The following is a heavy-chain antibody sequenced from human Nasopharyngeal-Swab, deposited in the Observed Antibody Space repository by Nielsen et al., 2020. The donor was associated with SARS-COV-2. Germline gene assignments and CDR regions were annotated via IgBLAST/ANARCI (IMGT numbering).Heavy chain of an antibody. CDR3: ARDHPTMVRGVIILALYGMDV. CDR2: ISYDGSNK. J-gene: IGHJ6*02. V-gene: IGHV3-30-3*01. Sequence: GESLKISCAASGFTFSSYAMHWVRQAPGKGLEWVAVISYDGSNKYYADSVKGRFTISRDNSKNTLYLQMNSLRAEDTAVYYCARDHPTMVRGVIILALYGMDVWGQGTTVTVSS. CDR1: GFTFSSYA. D-gene: IGHD3-10*01.